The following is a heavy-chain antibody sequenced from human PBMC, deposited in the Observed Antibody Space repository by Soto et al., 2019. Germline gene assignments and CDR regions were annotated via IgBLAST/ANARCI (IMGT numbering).Heavy chain of an antibody. V-gene: IGHV3-23*01. CDR2: ISGSGGST. CDR3: AREVSSGYYYYYYGMDV. Sequence: LRLSCAASGFTFSSYAMSWVRQAPVNGLEWVSAISGSGGSTYYADSVKGRFTISRDNSKNTLYLQMNSLRAEDTAVYYCAREVSSGYYYYYYGMDVWGQGTTVTVSS. CDR1: GFTFSSYA. D-gene: IGHD3-22*01. J-gene: IGHJ6*02.